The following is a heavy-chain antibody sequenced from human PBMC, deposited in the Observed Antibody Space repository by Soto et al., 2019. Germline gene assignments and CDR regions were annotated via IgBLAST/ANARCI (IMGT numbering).Heavy chain of an antibody. D-gene: IGHD6-19*01. Sequence: PSETLSLTCTVSGGSISSSSYYWGWIRQPPGKGLEWIGSIYYSGSTYYNPSLKSRVTISVDTSKNQFSLKLSSVTAADTAVYYCASLFAGIAVAGPYFDYWGQGIRVTVFS. V-gene: IGHV4-39*01. CDR1: GGSISSSSYY. CDR3: ASLFAGIAVAGPYFDY. CDR2: IYYSGST. J-gene: IGHJ4*02.